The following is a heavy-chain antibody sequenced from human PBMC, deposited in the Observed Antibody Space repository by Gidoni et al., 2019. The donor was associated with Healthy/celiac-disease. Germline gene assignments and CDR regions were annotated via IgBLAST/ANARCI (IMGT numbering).Heavy chain of an antibody. D-gene: IGHD2-2*01. CDR3: ARRVGCSSTSCPNWFDP. J-gene: IGHJ5*02. CDR1: GYTFTRYP. V-gene: IGHV1-3*01. CDR2: IHAGNGNT. Sequence: QVPLVQSAAAVKKPGASVKVSCKASGYTFTRYPMHWVRQAPGQRLEWMGWIHAGNGNTKYSQKFQGRVTITRDTSASTAYMELSSLRSEDTAVYYCARRVGCSSTSCPNWFDPWGQGTLVTVSS.